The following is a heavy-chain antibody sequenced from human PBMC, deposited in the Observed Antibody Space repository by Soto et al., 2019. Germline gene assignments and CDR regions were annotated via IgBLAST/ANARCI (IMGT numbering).Heavy chain of an antibody. Sequence: PSETLSLTCTVSGDSITSNSYFWAWIRQPPGKGLEWIGSIYYSGTTYYNPSLKSRVTISVDRSKNQFSLKLSSVTAAHTAVYYCARRFSVDYFDYWGQGALVTVSS. CDR3: ARRFSVDYFDY. CDR2: IYYSGTT. J-gene: IGHJ4*02. CDR1: GDSITSNSYF. V-gene: IGHV4-39*01.